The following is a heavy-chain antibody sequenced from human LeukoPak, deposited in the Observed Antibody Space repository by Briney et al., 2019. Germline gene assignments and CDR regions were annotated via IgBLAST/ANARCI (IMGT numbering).Heavy chain of an antibody. CDR2: IYYSGST. CDR3: ERERIYDILTGHHDAFDI. J-gene: IGHJ3*02. CDR1: GGSISSYY. V-gene: IGHV4-59*01. Sequence: SETLSLTCTVSGGSISSYYWSWIRQPPGKGLEWIGYIYYSGSTNYNPSLKSRVTISVDTSKNQFSLKLSSVTAADTAVYYCERERIYDILTGHHDAFDIWGQGTMVTVSS. D-gene: IGHD3-9*01.